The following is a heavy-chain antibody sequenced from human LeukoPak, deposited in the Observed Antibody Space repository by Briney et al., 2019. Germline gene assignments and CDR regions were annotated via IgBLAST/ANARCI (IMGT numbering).Heavy chain of an antibody. CDR3: PRTEPPGVYYGAGRYRDAHAFDI. J-gene: IGHJ3*02. V-gene: IGHV3-21*01. Sequence: GGSLGLSSAASGFTFSSYSMNWVRQAPGKGLEWVSSISSSSSYIYYADLVKGRFTISRDNAKNSLYLQMNSLRADLSAVYYCPRTEPPGVYYGAGRYRDAHAFDIWGQGTMVTVSS. CDR2: ISSSSSYI. CDR1: GFTFSSYS. D-gene: IGHD3-10*01.